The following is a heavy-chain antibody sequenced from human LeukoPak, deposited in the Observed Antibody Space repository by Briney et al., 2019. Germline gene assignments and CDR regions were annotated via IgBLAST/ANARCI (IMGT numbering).Heavy chain of an antibody. J-gene: IGHJ6*02. CDR1: GFTVDDYA. V-gene: IGHV3-43*02. D-gene: IGHD6-6*01. CDR3: AKDKVSSDLYYYYGMDV. Sequence: GGSLRLSCAASGFTVDDYAMHWVRQAPGKGLEWVSLISGDGGSTYYADSVKGRFTISRDNSKNSLYLQMNSLRTEDTALYYCAKDKVSSDLYYYYGMDVWGQGTTVTVSS. CDR2: ISGDGGST.